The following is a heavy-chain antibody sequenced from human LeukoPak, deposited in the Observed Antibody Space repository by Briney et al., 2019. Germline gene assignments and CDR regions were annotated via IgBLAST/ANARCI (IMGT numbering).Heavy chain of an antibody. D-gene: IGHD5-18*01. CDR2: ISESGDGT. CDR1: GFTVRSNY. Sequence: GGSLRLSCAASGFTVRSNYMSWVRQAPGKGLEWVSAISESGDGTYYADSMKGRFTISRDNAKNTLYLQINSLRAEDTAIYYCAKDIAQGYTLGSIEQDYWGQGTLVTVSS. J-gene: IGHJ4*02. CDR3: AKDIAQGYTLGSIEQDY. V-gene: IGHV3-23*01.